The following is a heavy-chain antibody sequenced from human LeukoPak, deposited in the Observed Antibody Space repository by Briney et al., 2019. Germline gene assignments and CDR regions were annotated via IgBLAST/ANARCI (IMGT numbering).Heavy chain of an antibody. J-gene: IGHJ4*02. D-gene: IGHD3-16*01. V-gene: IGHV1-2*02. Sequence: ASVKVSCKASGYTFTGYYMHWVRQAPGQGLEWMGWINPNSGGTNYAQKFQGRVTMTRDTSISTAYMELSRLRSDDTAVYYCARVNLGAAFGGAIDYWGQETLVTVSS. CDR1: GYTFTGYY. CDR2: INPNSGGT. CDR3: ARVNLGAAFGGAIDY.